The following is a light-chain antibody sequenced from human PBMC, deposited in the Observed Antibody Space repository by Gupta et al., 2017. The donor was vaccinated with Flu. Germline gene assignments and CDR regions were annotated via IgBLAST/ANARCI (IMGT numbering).Light chain of an antibody. V-gene: IGKV3-20*01. CDR1: QSVKNNY. CDR2: GAS. J-gene: IGKJ2*02. CDR3: QHYVSSPCT. Sequence: GTRCVAAGERATLSFRASQSVKNNYLARYQQKPGQAPRLLIYGASNRATFIPARFSGRGSGTDFTLIINSLEPEDFAVYYCQHYVSSPCTFGQGTKMEIK.